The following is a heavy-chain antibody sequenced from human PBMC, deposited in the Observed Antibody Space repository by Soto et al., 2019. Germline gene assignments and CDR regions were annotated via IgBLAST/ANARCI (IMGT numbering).Heavy chain of an antibody. CDR2: INHSGST. J-gene: IGHJ5*02. Sequence: QVQLQQWGAGLLKPSETLSLTCAVYGGSFSGYYWSWIRQPPGKGLEWIGEINHSGSTNYNPSLKSRVTISVDTSKNQFSLKLSSVTAADTAVYYCARGPILGYCSSTSCHAPWFDPWGQGTLVTVSS. CDR1: GGSFSGYY. D-gene: IGHD2-2*01. V-gene: IGHV4-34*01. CDR3: ARGPILGYCSSTSCHAPWFDP.